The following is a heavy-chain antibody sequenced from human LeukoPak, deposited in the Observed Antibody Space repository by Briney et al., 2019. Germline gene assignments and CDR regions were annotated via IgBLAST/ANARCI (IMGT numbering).Heavy chain of an antibody. CDR1: GGSISSYY. CDR2: SYNSGRT. V-gene: IGHV4-59*01. CDR3: ASDRYYYGMDG. Sequence: PSENLSLTCTVSGGSISSYYWSWIRQPPGKGLEWIGYSYNSGRTNYNTSLESRVTISVDTSKNQFSIKLSFETAADTAVYYCASDRYYYGMDGWGQGTMVTVSS. J-gene: IGHJ6*02.